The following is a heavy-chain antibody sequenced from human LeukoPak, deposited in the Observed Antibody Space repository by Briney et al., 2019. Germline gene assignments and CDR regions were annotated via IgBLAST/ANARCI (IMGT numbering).Heavy chain of an antibody. J-gene: IGHJ4*02. Sequence: PGGSLRLSCTASGFTFGDYAMSWVRQAPGKGLEWVGRIKSKTDGGTTDYAAPVKGRFTISRDDSKNTLYLQMNSLKTEDTAVYYCTTVLKYDFWSGYYDYWGQGTLVTVSS. V-gene: IGHV3-15*01. CDR2: IKSKTDGGTT. D-gene: IGHD3-3*01. CDR3: TTVLKYDFWSGYYDY. CDR1: GFTFGDYA.